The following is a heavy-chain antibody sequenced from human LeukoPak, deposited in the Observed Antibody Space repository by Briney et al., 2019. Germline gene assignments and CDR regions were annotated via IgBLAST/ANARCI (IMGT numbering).Heavy chain of an antibody. V-gene: IGHV1-24*01. CDR1: GNTLTDLS. J-gene: IGHJ4*02. D-gene: IGHD2-15*01. CDR3: AAEGQWSLVHYFNS. Sequence: ASVKVSCKVSGNTLTDLSIHWVRQAPEKGLDWVGGFDPEDAEVIYAEKFQDRVIMTEDPSTDTAYLELSSLRSEDTAVYYCAAEGQWSLVHYFNSWGQGTLVTVSS. CDR2: FDPEDAEV.